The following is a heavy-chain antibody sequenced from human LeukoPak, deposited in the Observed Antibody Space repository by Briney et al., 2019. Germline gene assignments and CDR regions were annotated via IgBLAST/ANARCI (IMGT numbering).Heavy chain of an antibody. CDR3: ARGPRYFDWLPDLGYFDY. V-gene: IGHV4-34*01. CDR2: INHSGST. CDR1: GGSFSGYY. Sequence: SETLSLTCAVYGGSFSGYYWSWIRQPPGKGLERIGEINHSGSTNYNPSLKSRVTISVDTSKNQFSLKLSSVTAADTAVYYCARGPRYFDWLPDLGYFDYWGQGTLVTVSS. D-gene: IGHD3-9*01. J-gene: IGHJ4*02.